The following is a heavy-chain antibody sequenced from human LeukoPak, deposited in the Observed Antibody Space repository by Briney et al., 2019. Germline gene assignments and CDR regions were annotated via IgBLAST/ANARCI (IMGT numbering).Heavy chain of an antibody. D-gene: IGHD2-2*01. CDR3: AKAVVIVPTATPFDY. V-gene: IGHV3-21*04. CDR1: AFTFSSYS. Sequence: TGGSLRLSCAASAFTFSSYSMNWVRQAPGKGLEWISSISSSGSCIYYADSVKGRFTISRDNAKNSLYLQMNSLRAEDTAVYYCAKAVVIVPTATPFDYWGQGTLVTVSS. CDR2: ISSSGSCI. J-gene: IGHJ4*02.